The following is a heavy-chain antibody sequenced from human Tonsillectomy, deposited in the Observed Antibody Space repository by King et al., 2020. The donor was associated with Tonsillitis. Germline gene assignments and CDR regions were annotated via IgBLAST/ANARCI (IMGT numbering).Heavy chain of an antibody. CDR1: GFTFSNYA. CDR2: ISYDGSNK. Sequence: VQLVESGGGVVQPGRSLRLSCAASGFTFSNYAMHWVRQAPGKGLEWVAVISYDGSNKYYADSVKGRFTISRDNSKKPLYLQMNSRRAGDTAVYYCARHLSLYWGGGGCYSFDCGGREPLVPAS. D-gene: IGHD2-15*01. J-gene: IGHJ4*02. CDR3: ARHLSLYWGGGGCYSFDC. V-gene: IGHV3-30-3*01.